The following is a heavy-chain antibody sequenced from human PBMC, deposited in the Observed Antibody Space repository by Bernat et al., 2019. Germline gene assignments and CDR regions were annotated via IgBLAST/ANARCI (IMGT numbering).Heavy chain of an antibody. Sequence: EVQLLESGGGLVQPGGSLRLSCAASGFIFSSYAMSWVRQAPGKGLEWVSGISGRGSSTYYADSMKGRFTISRDNSKNTLYLQMNSLRAEDTAVYYCARGSASAWTDDAFDIWGQGTVVTVSS. CDR3: ARGSASAWTDDAFDI. CDR1: GFIFSSYA. CDR2: ISGRGSST. J-gene: IGHJ3*02. D-gene: IGHD6-19*01. V-gene: IGHV3-23*01.